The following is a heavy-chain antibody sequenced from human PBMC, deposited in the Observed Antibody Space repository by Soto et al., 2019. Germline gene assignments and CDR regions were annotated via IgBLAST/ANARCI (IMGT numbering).Heavy chain of an antibody. CDR3: ARIPKTTDYFDY. J-gene: IGHJ4*01. CDR1: GGSVSSGSYY. Sequence: SETLSLTCAVSGGSVSSGSYYWSWIRQPPGKGLEWIGYIYYSGSTNYNPSLKSRVTISVDTSKNQFSLKLSSVTAADTAVYYCARIPKTTDYFDYWGQGTLVTVSS. D-gene: IGHD1-7*01. V-gene: IGHV4-61*01. CDR2: IYYSGST.